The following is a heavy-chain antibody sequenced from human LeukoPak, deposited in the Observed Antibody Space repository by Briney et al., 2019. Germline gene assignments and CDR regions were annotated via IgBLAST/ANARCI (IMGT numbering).Heavy chain of an antibody. D-gene: IGHD2-15*01. V-gene: IGHV3-53*01. CDR1: GFTVSSSY. Sequence: GGSLRLSCAASGFTVSSSYMSWVRQAPGKGLEWVSVIHSGGNTYYAGSVKGRFTISRDNSKNTLFLQMNSLRVEDTAVYYCTRDLNSGGSYWGQGTLVTVSS. J-gene: IGHJ4*02. CDR2: IHSGGNT. CDR3: TRDLNSGGSY.